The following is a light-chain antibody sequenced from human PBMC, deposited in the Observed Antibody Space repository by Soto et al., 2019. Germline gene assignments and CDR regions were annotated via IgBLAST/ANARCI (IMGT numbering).Light chain of an antibody. V-gene: IGKV3-20*01. CDR3: QQYTNAPRT. CDR2: RAA. J-gene: IGKJ1*01. CDR1: QSLNNAF. Sequence: EIVLTQSPGTLSLSPGETATLSCRASQSLNNAFLAWHPQRPGQAPRLLIFRAAQRASGIPDRFRGSGSGTDFTLTITRLEPEDLAVYYCQQYTNAPRTFGQGTKVEIK.